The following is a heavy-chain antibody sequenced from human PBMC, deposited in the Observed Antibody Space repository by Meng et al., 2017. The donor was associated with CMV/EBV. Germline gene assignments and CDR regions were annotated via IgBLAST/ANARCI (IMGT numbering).Heavy chain of an antibody. Sequence: GESLKISWAASGFTFSSYSMNWVRQAPGKGLEWVSSISSSSSYIYYADSVKGRFTISRDNAKNSLYLQMNSLRAEDTAVYYCARASTELELLSGFDYWGQGTLVTVSS. D-gene: IGHD1-7*01. CDR2: ISSSSSYI. CDR3: ARASTELELLSGFDY. V-gene: IGHV3-21*01. J-gene: IGHJ4*02. CDR1: GFTFSSYS.